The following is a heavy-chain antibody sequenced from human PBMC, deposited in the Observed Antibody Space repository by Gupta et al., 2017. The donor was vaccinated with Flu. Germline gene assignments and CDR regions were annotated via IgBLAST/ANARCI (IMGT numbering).Heavy chain of an antibody. CDR3: ARRYGHTGYDHEDWFDP. CDR2: HYPGTSET. V-gene: IGHV5-51*03. CDR1: EDSCSSYW. D-gene: IGHD5-12*01. J-gene: IGHJ5*02. Sequence: EAHLEQSGAEVKTPGESLKIPCKGSEDSCSSYWIGWVRHMPGKGLEWMGLHYPGTSETSYSPSLQGEVTMSADKSISTAYLQWSSLKASDSGMYYCARRYGHTGYDHEDWFDPWGQGTLVTVSS.